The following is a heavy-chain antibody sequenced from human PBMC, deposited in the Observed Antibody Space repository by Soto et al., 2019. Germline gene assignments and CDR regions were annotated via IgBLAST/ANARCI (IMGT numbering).Heavy chain of an antibody. D-gene: IGHD6-13*01. J-gene: IGHJ5*02. CDR3: ARHESSSWFNWFDP. CDR2: VYYSGST. V-gene: IGHV4-39*01. Sequence: SETLSLTCTVSGGSVNSYDHYWSWIRQPPGKGLEWIAYVYYSGSTYYNPSLKSRVTISVDTSKNQFSLKLSSVTAADTAVYYCARHESSSWFNWFDPWGQGTLVTVSS. CDR1: GGSVNSYDHY.